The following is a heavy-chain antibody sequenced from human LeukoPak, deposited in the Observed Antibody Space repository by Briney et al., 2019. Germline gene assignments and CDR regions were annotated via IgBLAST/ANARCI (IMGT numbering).Heavy chain of an antibody. D-gene: IGHD5-18*01. Sequence: SVKVSCKASGGTFSSYAISWVRQAPGQGLEWMGGIIPTFGTANYAQEFQGRVTITADKSTSTAYMELSSLRSEDTAVYYCARDRVGYSYGPFDYWGQGTLVTVSS. J-gene: IGHJ4*02. CDR2: IIPTFGTA. CDR3: ARDRVGYSYGPFDY. V-gene: IGHV1-69*06. CDR1: GGTFSSYA.